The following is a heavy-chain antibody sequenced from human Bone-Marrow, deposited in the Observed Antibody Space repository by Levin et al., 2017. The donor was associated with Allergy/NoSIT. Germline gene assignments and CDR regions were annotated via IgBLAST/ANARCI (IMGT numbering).Heavy chain of an antibody. Sequence: PSETLSLTCTVSGGSISSGGYYWSWIRQHPGKGLEWIGYIYYSGSTYYNPSLKSRVTISVDTSKNQFSLKLSSVTAADTAVYYCARGTYYYDSSGYYWTELHYGMDVWGQGTTVTVSS. CDR2: IYYSGST. CDR3: ARGTYYYDSSGYYWTELHYGMDV. CDR1: GGSISSGGYY. D-gene: IGHD3-22*01. J-gene: IGHJ6*02. V-gene: IGHV4-31*03.